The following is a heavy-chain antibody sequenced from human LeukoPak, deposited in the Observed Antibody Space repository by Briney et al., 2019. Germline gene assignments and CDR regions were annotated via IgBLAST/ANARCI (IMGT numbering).Heavy chain of an antibody. V-gene: IGHV3-33*06. CDR1: GFTFSSYG. CDR2: IWYDGSNK. D-gene: IGHD3-22*01. J-gene: IGHJ4*02. CDR3: TKDDGYYDSSGSFLFDS. Sequence: PGRSLRLSCAASGFTFSSYGMHWVRQAPGKGLEWVAIIWYDGSNKYYADSVKGRFTISRDNSKNTLYLQMNSLRAEDTAVYYCTKDDGYYDSSGSFLFDSWGQGTLVTVSS.